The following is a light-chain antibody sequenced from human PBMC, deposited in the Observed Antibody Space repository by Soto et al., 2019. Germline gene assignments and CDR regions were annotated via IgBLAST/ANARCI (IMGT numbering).Light chain of an antibody. CDR2: ANT. CDR3: QSYDNSLSAWV. V-gene: IGLV1-40*01. Sequence: QSVLTQPPSVSGAPGQRVTISCTGSSSNIGAVFDVHWYQQLPGTAPKLLIYANTNRPSGVPDRFAGSKSGTSASLAITGLHAEDEADYYCQSYDNSLSAWVFGGGTKLTVL. J-gene: IGLJ3*02. CDR1: SSNIGAVFD.